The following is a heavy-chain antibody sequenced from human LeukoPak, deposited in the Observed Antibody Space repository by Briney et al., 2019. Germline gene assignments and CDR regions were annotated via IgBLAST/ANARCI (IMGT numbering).Heavy chain of an antibody. CDR1: GGSISSGDYY. Sequence: SETLSLTCTVSGGSISSGDYYWSWIRQPPGKGLEWIGYIYYSGSTYYNPSLKSRVTISVDTSKNQFSLKLSSVTAADTAVYYCARVVQCYDFRSGYYANWFDPWGQGTLVTVSS. CDR2: IYYSGST. CDR3: ARVVQCYDFRSGYYANWFDP. D-gene: IGHD3-3*01. J-gene: IGHJ5*02. V-gene: IGHV4-30-4*08.